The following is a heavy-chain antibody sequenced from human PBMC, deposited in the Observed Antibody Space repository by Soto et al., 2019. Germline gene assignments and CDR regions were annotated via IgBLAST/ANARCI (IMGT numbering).Heavy chain of an antibody. V-gene: IGHV4-39*07. CDR1: GGSISSSSYY. D-gene: IGHD3-22*01. CDR3: ARDSSGRHDY. CDR2: IYYSGTT. J-gene: IGHJ4*02. Sequence: SSETLSLTCTVSGGSISSSSYYWGWIRQPPGKGLEWIGSIYYSGTTNYNASLKSRVTISIDTSKNQFFLKLNSVTAADTAVYYCARDSSGRHDYWGQGTLVTVSS.